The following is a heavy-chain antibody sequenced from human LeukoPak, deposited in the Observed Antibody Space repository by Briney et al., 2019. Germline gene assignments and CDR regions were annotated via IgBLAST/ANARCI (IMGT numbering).Heavy chain of an antibody. CDR1: GYTFISYA. D-gene: IGHD4-17*01. J-gene: IGHJ4*02. CDR3: ARGLGGYDDYNFDY. Sequence: ASVKVSCKASGYTFISYAMNWVRQAPGQGLEWMGWVNTNTGNPTYAQGFTGRFVFSLDTSVSTAYLQISSLKAEDTAVYYCARGLGGYDDYNFDYWGQGTLVTVSS. CDR2: VNTNTGNP. V-gene: IGHV7-4-1*02.